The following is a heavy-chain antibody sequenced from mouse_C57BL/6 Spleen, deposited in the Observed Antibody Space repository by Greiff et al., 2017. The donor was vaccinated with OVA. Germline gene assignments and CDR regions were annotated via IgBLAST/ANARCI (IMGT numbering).Heavy chain of an antibody. CDR3: ARGNSYSNY. CDR1: GYSITSGYY. V-gene: IGHV3-6*01. CDR2: ISYDGSN. D-gene: IGHD2-5*01. J-gene: IGHJ2*01. Sequence: ESGPGLVKPSQSLSLTCSVTGYSITSGYYWNWIRQFPGNKLEWMGYISYDGSNNYNPSLKNRISITRDTSKNQFFLKLNSVTTEDTATYYCARGNSYSNYWGQGTTLTVSS.